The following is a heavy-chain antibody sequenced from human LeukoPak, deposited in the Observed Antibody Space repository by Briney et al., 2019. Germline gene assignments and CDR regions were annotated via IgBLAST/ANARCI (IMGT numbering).Heavy chain of an antibody. Sequence: GSLRLSCAASGFTVSGHYMTWGRQAPGEGLEWVSVTYSGGSTSYADSVKGRFTISRDNSKNTLYLQMNSLRVEDTAVYYCASNSYNSANWFDPWGQGTLVTVSS. J-gene: IGHJ5*02. CDR2: TYSGGST. V-gene: IGHV3-53*01. CDR1: GFTVSGHY. CDR3: ASNSYNSANWFDP. D-gene: IGHD5-24*01.